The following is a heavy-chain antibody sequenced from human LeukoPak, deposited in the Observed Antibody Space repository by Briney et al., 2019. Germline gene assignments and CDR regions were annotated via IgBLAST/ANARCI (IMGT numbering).Heavy chain of an antibody. J-gene: IGHJ4*02. Sequence: PSETLSLTCAVYGGPFSGYYWSWFRQPPGKGLEWIGEISHSGSANYNPSLKSRVTISVDTSKNQFSLKLSSVTAADTAVYYCARQGIAARPFDYWGQGTLVTVSS. CDR2: ISHSGSA. CDR3: ARQGIAARPFDY. CDR1: GGPFSGYY. V-gene: IGHV4-34*01. D-gene: IGHD6-6*01.